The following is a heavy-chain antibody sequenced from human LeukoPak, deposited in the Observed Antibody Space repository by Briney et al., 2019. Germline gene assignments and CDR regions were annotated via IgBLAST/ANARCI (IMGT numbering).Heavy chain of an antibody. CDR2: ISYDGSNK. V-gene: IGHV3-30*18. Sequence: PGRSLRLSCAASGFTFSSYGMHWVRQAPGKGLEWVAVISYDGSNKYYADSVKGRFTISRDNSKNTLYLQMNSLRAEDTAVYYCAKEGNIVASNHPRDYFGYWGQGTLVTVSS. J-gene: IGHJ4*02. CDR3: AKEGNIVASNHPRDYFGY. D-gene: IGHD5-12*01. CDR1: GFTFSSYG.